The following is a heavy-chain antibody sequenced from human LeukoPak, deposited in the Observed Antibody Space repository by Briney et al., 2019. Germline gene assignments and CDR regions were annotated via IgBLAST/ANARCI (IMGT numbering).Heavy chain of an antibody. CDR2: IYTSGST. V-gene: IGHV4-4*07. J-gene: IGHJ6*02. Sequence: SETLSLTCTVSGGSISSHYWSWIRQPPGKGLEWIGRIYTSGSTNYNPSLKSRVTMSVDTSKNQFSLKLSSVTAADTAVYYCARADLRYYDILTGPRGYYYGMDVWGQGTTVTVSS. D-gene: IGHD3-9*01. CDR3: ARADLRYYDILTGPRGYYYGMDV. CDR1: GGSISSHY.